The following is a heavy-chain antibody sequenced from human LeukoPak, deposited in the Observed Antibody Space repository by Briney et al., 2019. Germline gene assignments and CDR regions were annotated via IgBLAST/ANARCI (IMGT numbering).Heavy chain of an antibody. CDR1: GYTFTNYD. CDR2: KNPNSGNS. V-gene: IGHV1-8*01. J-gene: IGHJ4*02. CDR3: AREGLDY. Sequence: ASVKVSCKASGYTFTNYDINWVRQATGQGLEWMGYKNPNSGNSAYAQRFQGRVTITTDASITTAYMELSGLRSEDTALYYCAREGLDYWGQGTLVTVSS.